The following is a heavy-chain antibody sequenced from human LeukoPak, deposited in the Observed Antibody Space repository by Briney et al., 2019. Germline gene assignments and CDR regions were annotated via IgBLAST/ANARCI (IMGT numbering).Heavy chain of an antibody. V-gene: IGHV1-69*13. CDR3: AESITIFGVVLDSWFDP. Sequence: SVKVSCKASGGTFSSYAISWVRQAPGQGLEWMGGIIPIFGTANYAQKFQGRVTITADESTSTAYMELSSLRSEDTAVYYCAESITIFGVVLDSWFDPWGQGTLVTVSS. CDR1: GGTFSSYA. J-gene: IGHJ5*02. CDR2: IIPIFGTA. D-gene: IGHD3-3*01.